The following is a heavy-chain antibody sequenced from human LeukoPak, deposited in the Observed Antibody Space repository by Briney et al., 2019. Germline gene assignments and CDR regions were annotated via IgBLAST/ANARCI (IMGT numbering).Heavy chain of an antibody. CDR1: GYTFTSYY. CDR2: IDPSGGST. D-gene: IGHD3-22*01. J-gene: IGHJ4*02. CDR3: ARTYYYDSSGYRFDY. V-gene: IGHV1-46*01. Sequence: ASVKVSCKASGYTFTSYYMHWVRQAPGQGLEWKGIIDPSGGSTSYAQKFQGRVTMTRDTSTSTVYMELSSLRSEDTAVYYCARTYYYDSSGYRFDYGGQGTLVTVSS.